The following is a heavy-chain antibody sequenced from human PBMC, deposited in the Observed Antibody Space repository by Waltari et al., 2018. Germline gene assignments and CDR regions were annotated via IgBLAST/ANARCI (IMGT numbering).Heavy chain of an antibody. CDR1: GFTFGDYA. V-gene: IGHV3-9*03. CDR3: AKGWSGTALGDAIDI. D-gene: IGHD3-10*02. CDR2: ITWMSDNV. Sequence: EVQLVESGGDLVQPGRSLRLSCAASGFTFGDYAMHWVRQAPGKGLEWVSGITWMSDNVDYADSVKGRFTVGRDNAKKSLYLRMNSLRTEDMALYYCAKGWSGTALGDAIDIWGQGTMVTVSS. J-gene: IGHJ3*02.